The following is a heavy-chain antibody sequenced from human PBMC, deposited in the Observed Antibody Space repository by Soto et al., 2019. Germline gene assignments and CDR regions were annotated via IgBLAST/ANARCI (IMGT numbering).Heavy chain of an antibody. CDR3: ARVAYSTMNDAFDI. CDR1: GYSFHTYG. D-gene: IGHD3-16*01. Sequence: QVQLVQSGAEVRKPGASVKVSCKASGYSFHTYGISWVRQAPGQGLEWMGWINAHNGNTNYAQKLQGRVTMTTDTPTSTASMELSTLTSEDTTVYSCARVAYSTMNDAFDIRAQGTMVALST. CDR2: INAHNGNT. V-gene: IGHV1-18*01. J-gene: IGHJ3*02.